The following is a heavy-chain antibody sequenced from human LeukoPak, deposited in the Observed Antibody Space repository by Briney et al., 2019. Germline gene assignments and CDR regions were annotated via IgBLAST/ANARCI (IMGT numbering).Heavy chain of an antibody. CDR3: AKVSYGDYEGGAYFDY. CDR2: ISGSGGST. D-gene: IGHD4-17*01. CDR1: GFTFSSYA. V-gene: IGHV3-23*01. Sequence: PGGSLRLSCAASGFTFSSYAMRWVRQAPGKGLEWVSAISGSGGSTYYADSVKGRFTISRDNSKNTLYLQMNSLRAEDTAVYYCAKVSYGDYEGGAYFDYWGQGTLVTVSS. J-gene: IGHJ4*02.